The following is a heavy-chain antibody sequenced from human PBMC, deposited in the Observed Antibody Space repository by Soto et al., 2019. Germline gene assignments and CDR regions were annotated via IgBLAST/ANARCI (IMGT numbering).Heavy chain of an antibody. Sequence: QVQLQESGPGLVKPSETLSLTCTVSGGSVSSGSYYWSWIRQPPGKGLEWIGYIYYSGSTNYNPAINSRVTISGDTPQNQFLLKLSSGTDADTAVYYGARGVEMAKISGFDAFAIGGQGTMVTVSA. J-gene: IGHJ3*02. V-gene: IGHV4-61*01. D-gene: IGHD3-10*01. CDR1: GGSVSSGSYY. CDR3: ARGVEMAKISGFDAFAI. CDR2: IYYSGST.